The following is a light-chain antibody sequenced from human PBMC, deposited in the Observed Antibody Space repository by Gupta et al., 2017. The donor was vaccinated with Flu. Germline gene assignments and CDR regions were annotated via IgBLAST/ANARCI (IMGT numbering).Light chain of an antibody. CDR1: QSISIY. Sequence: DIQMTQSPSSLSASVGDRVTITCRASQSISIYLNWYQQKPGKAPKLLIYTTSNLKSGVASRFSGSGSGKDFTLTINRLQHEDFANYYWQQSYSTWTFGQGTKVEIK. CDR3: QQSYSTWT. J-gene: IGKJ1*01. CDR2: TTS. V-gene: IGKV1-39*01.